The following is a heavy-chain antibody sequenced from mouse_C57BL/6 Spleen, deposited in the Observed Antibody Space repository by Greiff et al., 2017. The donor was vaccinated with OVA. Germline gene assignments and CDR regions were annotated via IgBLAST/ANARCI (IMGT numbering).Heavy chain of an antibody. Sequence: QVQLLQSGPELVKPGASVKISCKASGYAFSSSWMNWVNQRPGKGLAWIGRIYPGDGDTNYNGKFKGKATLTADRSTSTAYMQLRCMTSEDSAVDIGATYEYDDGAMDYWGQGTSVTV. J-gene: IGHJ4*01. V-gene: IGHV1-82*01. CDR2: IYPGDGDT. CDR1: GYAFSSSW. D-gene: IGHD2-4*01. CDR3: ATYEYDDGAMDY.